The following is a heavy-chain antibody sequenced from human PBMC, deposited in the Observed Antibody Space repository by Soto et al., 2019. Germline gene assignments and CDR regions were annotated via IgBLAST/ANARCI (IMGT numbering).Heavy chain of an antibody. CDR1: GFDFNSYA. D-gene: IGHD6-13*01. V-gene: IGHV3-30*18. CDR3: AKAILAATIGPYAMDV. Sequence: QVQLVESGGGVVQPGASLRVSCAASGFDFNSYAMHWVRQAPGKGLEWMGVISNDGSNVYYADFVKGRFTISRDRSKNTLFLQGDRLRGDATGTYYCAKAILAATIGPYAMDVWGQGTTVTVSS. J-gene: IGHJ6*02. CDR2: ISNDGSNV.